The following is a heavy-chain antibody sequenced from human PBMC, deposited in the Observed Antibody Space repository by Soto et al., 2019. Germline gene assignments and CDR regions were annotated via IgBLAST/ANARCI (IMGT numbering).Heavy chain of an antibody. CDR2: ISSSGSTL. CDR3: ARAIYCTNGVRYFVFDY. D-gene: IGHD2-8*01. V-gene: IGHV3-11*01. Sequence: GGSLSLSCAASGFSISRYYMSWIRQAPGKGLEWVSYISSSGSTLYSADSVRGRFTISRDNAKNSLYLQMNSLRAEDTAVYYCARAIYCTNGVRYFVFDYGGQGTLVTVSS. CDR1: GFSISRYY. J-gene: IGHJ4*02.